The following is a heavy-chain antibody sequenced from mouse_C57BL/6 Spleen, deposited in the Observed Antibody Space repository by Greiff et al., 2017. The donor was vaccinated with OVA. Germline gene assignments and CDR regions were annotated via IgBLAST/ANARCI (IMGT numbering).Heavy chain of an antibody. CDR3: ARGSSFFDY. CDR1: GYSFTGYY. V-gene: IGHV1-42*01. D-gene: IGHD1-1*01. J-gene: IGHJ2*01. CDR2: INPSTGGT. Sequence: EVKLVESGPELVKPGASVKISCKASGYSFTGYYMNWVKQSPEKSLEWIGEINPSTGGTTYNQKFKAKATLTVDKSSSTAYMQLKSLTSEDSAVYYCARGSSFFDYWGQGTTLTVSS.